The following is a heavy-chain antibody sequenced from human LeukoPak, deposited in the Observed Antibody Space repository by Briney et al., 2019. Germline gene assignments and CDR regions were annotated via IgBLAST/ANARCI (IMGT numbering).Heavy chain of an antibody. CDR2: LSFDGAHK. CDR1: GFTFRHYA. D-gene: IGHD3-16*01. J-gene: IGHJ4*02. Sequence: PGGSLRLSCAASGFTFRHYAVHWVRQAPGRGLEWVAVLSFDGAHKYYAESVKGRFTISRDNSNNTLFLQMDSLRIEDSALYCCVRARAGGLDYWGQGTLVTVSS. CDR3: VRARAGGLDY. V-gene: IGHV3-30*04.